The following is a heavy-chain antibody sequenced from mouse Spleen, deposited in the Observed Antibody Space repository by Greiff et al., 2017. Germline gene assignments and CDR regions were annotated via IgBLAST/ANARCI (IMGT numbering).Heavy chain of an antibody. Sequence: DVQLQESGPGLVKPSQSLSLTCSVTGYSITSGYYWNWIRQFPGNKLEWMGYISYDGSNNYNPSLKNRISITRDTSKNQFFLMLNSVTTEDTATYYCARGDYGSNFDYWGQGTTLTVSS. CDR3: ARGDYGSNFDY. D-gene: IGHD1-1*01. CDR1: GYSITSGYY. CDR2: ISYDGSN. J-gene: IGHJ2*01. V-gene: IGHV3-6*01.